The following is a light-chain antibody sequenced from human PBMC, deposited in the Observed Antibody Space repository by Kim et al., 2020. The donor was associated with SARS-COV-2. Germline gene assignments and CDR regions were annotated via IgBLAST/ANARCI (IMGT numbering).Light chain of an antibody. Sequence: GKGVTISCSGNSSNIGNSYGYWYQQFPGTAPKLLIYDNNKRPSGIPDRFSGSKSGTSATLGITGLQTGDEAVYHCGTWDTSLTAGVFGGGTQLTVL. CDR1: SSNIGNSY. CDR2: DNN. V-gene: IGLV1-51*01. CDR3: GTWDTSLTAGV. J-gene: IGLJ2*01.